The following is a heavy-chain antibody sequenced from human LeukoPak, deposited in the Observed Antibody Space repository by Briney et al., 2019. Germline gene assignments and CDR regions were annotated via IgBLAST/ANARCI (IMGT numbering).Heavy chain of an antibody. CDR3: ARARGSGYQWNWFDP. J-gene: IGHJ5*02. Sequence: GASVKVSCKASGYTFTSYDINWVRQATGQGLEWMGWMNPNSGNTGYAQKFQGRVTITRNTSISTAYMELSSLRSEDTAVYYCARARGSGYQWNWFDPWGQGTLVTVSS. CDR2: MNPNSGNT. V-gene: IGHV1-8*03. CDR1: GYTFTSYD. D-gene: IGHD5-12*01.